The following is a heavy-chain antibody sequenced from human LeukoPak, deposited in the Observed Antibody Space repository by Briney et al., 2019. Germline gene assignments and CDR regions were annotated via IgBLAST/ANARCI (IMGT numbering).Heavy chain of an antibody. CDR1: GGSFSGYY. V-gene: IGHV4-34*01. CDR2: INHSGST. Sequence: SETLSLTCAVYGGSFSGYYWSWIRQPPGKGLEWIGEINHSGSTNYNTSLKSRVTISVDTFKNQFSLKLSSVTAADTAVYYCARDKQWLAHWGQGTLVTVSS. CDR3: ARDKQWLAH. D-gene: IGHD6-19*01. J-gene: IGHJ4*02.